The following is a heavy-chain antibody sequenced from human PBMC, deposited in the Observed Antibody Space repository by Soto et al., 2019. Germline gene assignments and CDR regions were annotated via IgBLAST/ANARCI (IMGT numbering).Heavy chain of an antibody. CDR2: ISAYNGNT. CDR1: GYTFTSYG. CDR3: ARGYDYVWGSYRIGAFDI. Sequence: ASVKGSCKASGYTFTSYGISWVRQAPGQGLEWMGWISAYNGNTNYAQNLQGRVTMTTDTSTSTAYMELRSLRSDDTAVYYCARGYDYVWGSYRIGAFDIWGQGTMVTVSS. J-gene: IGHJ3*02. V-gene: IGHV1-18*04. D-gene: IGHD3-16*02.